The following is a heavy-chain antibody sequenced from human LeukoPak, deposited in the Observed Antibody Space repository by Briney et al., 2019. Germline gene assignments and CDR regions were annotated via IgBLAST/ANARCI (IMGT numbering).Heavy chain of an antibody. CDR2: VSADGVV. V-gene: IGHV3-23*01. J-gene: IGHJ4*02. Sequence: GGSLRLSCAASGFIFNSHWINWVRQAPGKGLEWVSTVSADGVVWYSDSVRGRSTISRDNSKNTVSLQMKSLRADDTAVYFCARDRAYPRDQFDCWGQGTLVTVSS. D-gene: IGHD2-2*01. CDR3: ARDRAYPRDQFDC. CDR1: GFIFNSHW.